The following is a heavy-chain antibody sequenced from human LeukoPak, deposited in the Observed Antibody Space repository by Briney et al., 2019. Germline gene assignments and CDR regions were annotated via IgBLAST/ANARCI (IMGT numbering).Heavy chain of an antibody. CDR2: IYYSGST. Sequence: SETLSLTCTVSGGSISSYYWSWIRQPPGKGLEWIGYIYYSGSTNYNPSLKSRVTISVDMSKNQFSLKLSSVTAADTAVYYCASFCASTTCYNDGTNFAFWGQGTLVTVSS. V-gene: IGHV4-59*01. J-gene: IGHJ4*02. CDR3: ASFCASTTCYNDGTNFAF. CDR1: GGSISSYY. D-gene: IGHD2-2*01.